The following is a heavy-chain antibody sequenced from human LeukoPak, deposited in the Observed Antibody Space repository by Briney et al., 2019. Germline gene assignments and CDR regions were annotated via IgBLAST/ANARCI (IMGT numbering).Heavy chain of an antibody. CDR3: ASDLGLCGDENY. CDR2: IIPIFGTA. CDR1: GGTFSSYA. V-gene: IGHV1-69*05. J-gene: IGHJ4*02. D-gene: IGHD4-17*01. Sequence: GASVKVSCKASGGTFSSYAISWVRQAPGQGLEWMGGIIPIFGTANYAQKFQGRVTITTDESTSTAYMELSSLRSEDTAVYYCASDLGLCGDENYWGQGTLVTVSS.